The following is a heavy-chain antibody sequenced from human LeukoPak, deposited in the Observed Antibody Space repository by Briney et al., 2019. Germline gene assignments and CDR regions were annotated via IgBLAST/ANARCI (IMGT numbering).Heavy chain of an antibody. Sequence: PGRSLRLSCAASGFIFDDYAMHWVRHAPGKSLEWVSGISGNSGSIGYADSVKGRFTISRDNAKNSLYLQMNSLRAEDAALYYCAKDIGLRYSYGLYYFDYWGQGTLVTVSS. CDR1: GFIFDDYA. V-gene: IGHV3-9*01. D-gene: IGHD5-18*01. CDR3: AKDIGLRYSYGLYYFDY. CDR2: ISGNSGSI. J-gene: IGHJ4*02.